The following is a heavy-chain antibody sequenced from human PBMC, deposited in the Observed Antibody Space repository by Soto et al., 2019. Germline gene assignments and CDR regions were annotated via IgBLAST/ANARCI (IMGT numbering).Heavy chain of an antibody. Sequence: EVQLVESGGGLVKPGGSLRLSCAASGFTFSSYSMNWVRQAPGKGLEWVSSISSSSSYIYYADSVKGRFTISRDNAKNSLYLQMNSLRAEDTAVYYCARGGRDGDYFDYWGQGTLATVSS. CDR3: ARGGRDGDYFDY. CDR1: GFTFSSYS. V-gene: IGHV3-21*01. CDR2: ISSSSSYI. J-gene: IGHJ4*02. D-gene: IGHD4-17*01.